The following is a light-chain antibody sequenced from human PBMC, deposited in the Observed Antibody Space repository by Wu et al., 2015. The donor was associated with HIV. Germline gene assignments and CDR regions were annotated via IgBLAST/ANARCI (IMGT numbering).Light chain of an antibody. V-gene: IGKV1-5*03. CDR1: QNINNF. CDR2: KAS. J-gene: IGKJ1*01. Sequence: DIHMTQSPSTLSASVGDRVTITCRASQNINNFLAWFQQKPGKAPKLLIHKASSLQSGVPSRFSGSGSGTEFTLTISSLQPDDFATYYCQQYNSYSWTFGQGTKLEIK. CDR3: QQYNSYSWT.